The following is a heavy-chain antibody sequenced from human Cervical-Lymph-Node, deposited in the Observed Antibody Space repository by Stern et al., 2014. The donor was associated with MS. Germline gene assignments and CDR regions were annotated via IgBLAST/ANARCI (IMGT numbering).Heavy chain of an antibody. D-gene: IGHD6-19*01. Sequence: MQLVESGAEVKKPGSSVKVSCKASGGTFSSYAISWVRQAPGQGLEWMGGIIPIFGKANYAQKFQGRVTITADESTSTAYMELSSLRSEDTAVYYCARSPGIAVAGLNWYFDLWGRGTLVTVSS. CDR1: GGTFSSYA. V-gene: IGHV1-69*01. J-gene: IGHJ2*01. CDR3: ARSPGIAVAGLNWYFDL. CDR2: IIPIFGKA.